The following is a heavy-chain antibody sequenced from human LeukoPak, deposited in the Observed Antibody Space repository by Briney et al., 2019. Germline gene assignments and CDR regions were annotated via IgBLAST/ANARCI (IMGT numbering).Heavy chain of an antibody. J-gene: IGHJ5*02. CDR3: ARVDYGLGWFDP. V-gene: IGHV1-46*01. D-gene: IGHD3-16*01. CDR2: INPSGGST. Sequence: ASVKVSCKASRYTFISYYIHWVRQAPGQGLDWMGIINPSGGSTSYAQKFQGRVTMSSDTSTSTVYMELSSLRSEDTAMYYCARVDYGLGWFDPWGQGTLVTVSS. CDR1: RYTFISYY.